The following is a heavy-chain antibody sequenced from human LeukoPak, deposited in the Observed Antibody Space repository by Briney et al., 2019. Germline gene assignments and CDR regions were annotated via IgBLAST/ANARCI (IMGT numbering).Heavy chain of an antibody. CDR3: AKPRSGSYDFDY. J-gene: IGHJ4*02. D-gene: IGHD1-26*01. CDR2: ISGSVGST. CDR1: GFTFSSYA. V-gene: IGHV3-23*01. Sequence: GGSLRLSCAASGFTFSSYAMSWVRQAPGKGLEWVSAISGSVGSTYYADSVKGRLTISRDNSKNTLYLQMNSLRAEDTAVYYYAKPRSGSYDFDYWGQGTLVTVSS.